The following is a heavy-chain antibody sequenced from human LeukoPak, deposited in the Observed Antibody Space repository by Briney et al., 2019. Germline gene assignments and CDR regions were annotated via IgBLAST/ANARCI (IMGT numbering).Heavy chain of an antibody. D-gene: IGHD3-9*01. V-gene: IGHV3-7*01. CDR2: IKEDAGEI. CDR1: GFTFSRYW. CDR3: ARGVNWLPGSFDI. J-gene: IGHJ3*02. Sequence: GGSLRLSCAASGFTFSRYWMSWVRQVPGKGLEWVANIKEDAGEIYYVDSVKGRFTISRDNAKNSLYLQMYSLRAEDTAVFYCARGVNWLPGSFDIWGQGTMVTVSS.